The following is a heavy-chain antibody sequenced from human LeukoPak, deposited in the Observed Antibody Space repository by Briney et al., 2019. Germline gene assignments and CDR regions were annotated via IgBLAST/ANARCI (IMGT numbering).Heavy chain of an antibody. CDR1: GCPFSSYW. CDR3: ATPKQNGNSRWYLDL. J-gene: IGHJ2*01. D-gene: IGHD4-23*01. V-gene: IGHV3-7*01. Sequence: GGSLTLSCRACGCPFSSYWKTWVRQAPGKGLEWLANIRQDGSETNNMDSEKGRFTISRDNDKNSLYLQMNSLSADAAAEYYGATPKQNGNSRWYLDLWGRGTMVTVSS. CDR2: IRQDGSET.